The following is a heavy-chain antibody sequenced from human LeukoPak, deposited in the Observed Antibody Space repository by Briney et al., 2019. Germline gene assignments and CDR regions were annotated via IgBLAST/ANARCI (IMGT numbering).Heavy chain of an antibody. CDR2: INPSGGST. CDR1: GYTFTGYY. D-gene: IGHD5-18*01. J-gene: IGHJ4*02. Sequence: ASVKVSCKASGYTFTGYYMHWGRQAPGQGREWMGIINPSGGSTSYAQKFQGRVTMTRDMSTSTVYMELSSLRSEDTAVYYCVSTSQRGYSYGYDYWGQGTLVTVSS. CDR3: VSTSQRGYSYGYDY. V-gene: IGHV1-46*01.